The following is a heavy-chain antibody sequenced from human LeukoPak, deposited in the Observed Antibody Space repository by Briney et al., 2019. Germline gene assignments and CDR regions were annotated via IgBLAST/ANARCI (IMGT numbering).Heavy chain of an antibody. J-gene: IGHJ4*02. CDR1: GFTFNSYE. V-gene: IGHV3-48*03. Sequence: GGSLRLSCAPSGFTFNSYEMNWVRQAPGKGLEWVSYISSSGSTIYYADSVKGRFTISRDNAKNSLYLHMNSLRAEDTGVYYCARGPGDYYLYNYLDYWGQGTLVTVSS. CDR3: ARGPGDYYLYNYLDY. CDR2: ISSSGSTI. D-gene: IGHD2-21*02.